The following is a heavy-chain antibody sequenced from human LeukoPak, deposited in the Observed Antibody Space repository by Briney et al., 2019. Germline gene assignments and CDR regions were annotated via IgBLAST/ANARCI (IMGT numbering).Heavy chain of an antibody. V-gene: IGHV1-69*05. J-gene: IGHJ5*02. CDR2: IIPIFGTA. CDR1: GGTFSSYA. D-gene: IGHD2-15*01. Sequence: GASVKVSRKASGGTFSSYAISWVRQAPGQGLEWMGGIIPIFGTANYAQKFQGRVTITTDESTSTAYMELSSLRSEDTAVYYCARDRCSGGSCYDFLGFDPWGQGTLVTVSS. CDR3: ARDRCSGGSCYDFLGFDP.